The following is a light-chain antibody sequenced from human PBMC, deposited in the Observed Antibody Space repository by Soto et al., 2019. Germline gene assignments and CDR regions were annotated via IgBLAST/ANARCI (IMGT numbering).Light chain of an antibody. Sequence: QSALTQPPSASGTPGQRVTMSCSGSRSNIGSNYVYWFQQLPGTAPKLLIYRNYQRPSGVPDRFSGSKSGTSASLAISGLRSEDEADYYCAAWDDSLSGLFGGGTKLTVL. V-gene: IGLV1-47*01. CDR2: RNY. J-gene: IGLJ3*02. CDR1: RSNIGSNY. CDR3: AAWDDSLSGL.